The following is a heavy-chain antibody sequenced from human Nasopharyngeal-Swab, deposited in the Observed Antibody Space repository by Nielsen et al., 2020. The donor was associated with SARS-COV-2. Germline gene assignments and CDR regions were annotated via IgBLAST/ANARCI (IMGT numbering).Heavy chain of an antibody. CDR2: ISSSSNYI. CDR1: GFTFNMYS. Sequence: GESLKISCVTSGFTFNMYSMHWVRQAPGKGLGWVSSISSSSNYIYYGDSAKGRFTISRDNTQKSLYLEMNSLRVEDTAVYYCARLGTESYHYYSLDVWGQGTTVSVSS. V-gene: IGHV3-21*01. J-gene: IGHJ6*02. D-gene: IGHD1-1*01. CDR3: ARLGTESYHYYSLDV.